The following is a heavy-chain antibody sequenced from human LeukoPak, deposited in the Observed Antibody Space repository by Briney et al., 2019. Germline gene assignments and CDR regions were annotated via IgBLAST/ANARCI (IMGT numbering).Heavy chain of an antibody. J-gene: IGHJ4*02. V-gene: IGHV3-7*01. CDR2: IKQDGSEK. Sequence: PGGSLRLSCAASGFTFSSYWMSWVRQAPGKGLEWVANIKQDGSEKYYVDSVKGRFTISRDNAKNTLYLQMNSLRAEDTAVYYCAREGPIRSLDYWGQGTLVTVSS. CDR3: AREGPIRSLDY. D-gene: IGHD5-24*01. CDR1: GFTFSSYW.